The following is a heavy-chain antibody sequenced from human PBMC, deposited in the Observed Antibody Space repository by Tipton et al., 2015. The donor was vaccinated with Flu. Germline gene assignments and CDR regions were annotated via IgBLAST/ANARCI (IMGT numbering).Heavy chain of an antibody. CDR2: INYRGIT. Sequence: TLSLTCAVYGGSFSGHYWSWIRQSPERGLEWIGNINYRGITYYNPSLKSRVTISADTSKKQFSLKVTSVTAADTAVYYCARSMAQPIVAVGTPYDYWGPGTLVTVSS. V-gene: IGHV4-34*01. CDR1: GGSFSGHY. D-gene: IGHD2-2*01. CDR3: ARSMAQPIVAVGTPYDY. J-gene: IGHJ4*02.